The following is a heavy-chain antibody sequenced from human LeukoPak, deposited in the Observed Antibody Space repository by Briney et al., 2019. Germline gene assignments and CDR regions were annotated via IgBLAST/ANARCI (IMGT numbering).Heavy chain of an antibody. CDR1: GYTFTSYA. D-gene: IGHD3-22*01. CDR3: ARSAYYYDIRAFDI. J-gene: IGHJ3*02. Sequence: ASAKVSCKASGYTFTSYAMNWVRQAPGQGLEWMGWINTNTGNPTYAQGFTGRFVFSLDTSVSTAYLQISSLKAEDTAVYYCARSAYYYDIRAFDIWGQGTMVTVSS. CDR2: INTNTGNP. V-gene: IGHV7-4-1*02.